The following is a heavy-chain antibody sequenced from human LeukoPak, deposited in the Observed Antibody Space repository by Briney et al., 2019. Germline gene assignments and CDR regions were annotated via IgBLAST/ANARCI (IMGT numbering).Heavy chain of an antibody. V-gene: IGHV4-34*01. J-gene: IGHJ4*02. CDR3: AGSSILWWRNPLPFDY. CDR2: INHSGST. D-gene: IGHD2-21*01. Sequence: PSETLSLTCAVYGGSFSGYYWSWIRQPPGKGLEWIGEINHSGSTNYNPSLKSRVTISVDTSKNQFSLKLSSVTAADTAVYYCAGSSILWWRNPLPFDYWGQGTLVTVSS. CDR1: GGSFSGYY.